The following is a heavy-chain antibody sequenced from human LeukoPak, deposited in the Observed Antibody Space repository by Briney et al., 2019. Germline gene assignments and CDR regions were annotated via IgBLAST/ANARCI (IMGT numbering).Heavy chain of an antibody. CDR2: IYYSGST. D-gene: IGHD6-13*01. J-gene: IGHJ5*02. V-gene: IGHV4-39*01. CDR1: GGPISSSTYY. Sequence: SETLSLTCTVSGGPISSSTYYWGWIRQPPGKGLEWIGSIYYSGSTYYNLSLKSRVTISVDTSKNQFSLKLSSVTAADTAVYYCASDEVTGPRIAAAGTRWFDTWGQGTLVTVSS. CDR3: ASDEVTGPRIAAAGTRWFDT.